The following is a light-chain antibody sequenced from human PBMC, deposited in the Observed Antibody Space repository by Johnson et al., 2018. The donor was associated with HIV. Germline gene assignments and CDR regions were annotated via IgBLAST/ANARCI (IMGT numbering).Light chain of an antibody. CDR2: DNN. J-gene: IGLJ1*01. CDR1: SSNIGNNY. Sequence: QSALTQPSSVSAAPGQKVTISCSGSSSNIGNNYVSWYQQVPGTAPKLLIYDNNKRPSGLPDRFSGSQSGTSATLGITGLQTGDEADYYCVTWDTSLSIGAVFGTGTKVTVL. V-gene: IGLV1-51*01. CDR3: VTWDTSLSIGAV.